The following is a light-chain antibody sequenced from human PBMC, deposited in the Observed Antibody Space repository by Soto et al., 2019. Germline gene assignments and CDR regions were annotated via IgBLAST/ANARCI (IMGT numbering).Light chain of an antibody. CDR3: QQYNNWWT. CDR2: GAS. Sequence: EIVLTQSPGTLSLSPGARATVSCRASQSVSSSYLAWYQQKPGQAPRLLIYGASTRATGIPARFSGSGSGTEFTLTISSLQSEDFAVYYCQQYNNWWTFGQGTKVEIK. CDR1: QSVSSSY. J-gene: IGKJ1*01. V-gene: IGKV3-15*01.